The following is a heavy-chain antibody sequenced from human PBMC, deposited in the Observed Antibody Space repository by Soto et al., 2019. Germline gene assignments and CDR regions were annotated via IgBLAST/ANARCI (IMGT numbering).Heavy chain of an antibody. D-gene: IGHD3-10*01. CDR1: GYTLTELS. CDR3: ATLWFGPGARFYYFDY. CDR2: FDPEDGET. Sequence: GASVKVSCKVSGYTLTELSMHWVRQAPGKGLEWMGGFDPEDGETIYAQKFQGRVTMTEDTSTDTAYMELSSLRSEDTAAYYCATLWFGPGARFYYFDYWGQGTLVTVSS. J-gene: IGHJ4*02. V-gene: IGHV1-24*01.